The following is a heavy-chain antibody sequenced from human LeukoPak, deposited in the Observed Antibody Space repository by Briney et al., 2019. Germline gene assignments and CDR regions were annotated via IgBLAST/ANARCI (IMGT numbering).Heavy chain of an antibody. Sequence: HPGRSLRLSCTASGFTFSIYGMHWVRQAPGKGLGGVAVIWYDGSRKFYADSVKGRITISRDDSKNTLYLQMNSLRIEDTAVYFCAREGRGYDCFDYWGQGTLVTVSS. D-gene: IGHD5-12*01. V-gene: IGHV3-33*01. CDR3: AREGRGYDCFDY. CDR1: GFTFSIYG. J-gene: IGHJ4*02. CDR2: IWYDGSRK.